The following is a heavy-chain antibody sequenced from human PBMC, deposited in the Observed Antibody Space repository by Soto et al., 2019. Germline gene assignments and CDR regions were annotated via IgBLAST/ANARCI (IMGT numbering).Heavy chain of an antibody. D-gene: IGHD3-3*01. CDR1: GFTFSDHY. J-gene: IGHJ4*02. CDR3: ARELRGSFGVVNTFDC. V-gene: IGHV3-11*01. CDR2: ISNSGRII. Sequence: GGSLRLSCAASGFTFSDHYMSWIRQTPGKGLEWISYISNSGRIIDYADSVKGRFIISRDNAKNSLYLQLNSLRAEDTAVYYCARELRGSFGVVNTFDCWGQGTLVTVSS.